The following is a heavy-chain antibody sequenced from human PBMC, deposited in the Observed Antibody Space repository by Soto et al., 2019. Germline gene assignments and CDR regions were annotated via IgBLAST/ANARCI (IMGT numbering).Heavy chain of an antibody. V-gene: IGHV1-18*01. CDR2: VSTYDGNT. Sequence: QVQLVQSGGEVKEPGASVKVSCKASGYRFSRYGINWVRQAPGQGLEWMGWVSTYDGNTQYAQKFQGRITMTTDTSTNTVYLELRSLTSDDTAVYYCARDEEDANLMLVVLPGDYWGQGTLVSVSS. CDR3: ARDEEDANLMLVVLPGDY. J-gene: IGHJ4*02. CDR1: GYRFSRYG. D-gene: IGHD2-21*01.